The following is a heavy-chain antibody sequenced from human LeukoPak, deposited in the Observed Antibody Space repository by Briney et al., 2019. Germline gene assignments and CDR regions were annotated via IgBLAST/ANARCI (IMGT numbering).Heavy chain of an antibody. CDR2: IYHSGST. V-gene: IGHV4-4*02. D-gene: IGHD2-2*01. CDR3: AKVTYHAGAAAVVLKLVERTSYFDN. CDR1: GFTFSSYSM. J-gene: IGHJ4*02. Sequence: PGGSLRLSCAASGFTFSSYSMNWVRQPPGKGLEWIGEIYHSGSTNYNPSLKSRVTISVDKSKNQFSLNLTSVTAADTAVYYCAKVTYHAGAAAVVLKLVERTSYFDNWGQGILVTVSS.